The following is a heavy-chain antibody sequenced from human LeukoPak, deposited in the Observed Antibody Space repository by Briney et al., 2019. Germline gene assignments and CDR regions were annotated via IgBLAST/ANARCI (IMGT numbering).Heavy chain of an antibody. V-gene: IGHV1-69*04. CDR2: IIPIFGIA. CDR3: ARDQGFGPTNYYYGMDV. J-gene: IGHJ6*02. Sequence: SVKVSCKASGGTFSSYAISWVRQAPGQGLEWMGRIIPIFGIANYAQKFQGRVTITADKSTSTAYMELSSLRSEDTAVYYCARDQGFGPTNYYYGMDVWGQGTTVTVSS. D-gene: IGHD3-10*01. CDR1: GGTFSSYA.